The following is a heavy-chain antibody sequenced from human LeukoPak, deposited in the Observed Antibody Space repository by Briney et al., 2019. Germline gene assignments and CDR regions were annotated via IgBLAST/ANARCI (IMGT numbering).Heavy chain of an antibody. CDR1: GYNFTSYD. CDR2: MNPNSGNT. CDR3: ARGGTYCSGGSCYQNWFDP. D-gene: IGHD2-15*01. Sequence: ASVKCYCKAHGYNFTSYDINWVRQASGQGLEWMGWMNPNSGNTGYAQKFQGRVTMTRNTSISTAYMELSSLRSEDTAVYYCARGGTYCSGGSCYQNWFDPWGQGTLVTVSS. J-gene: IGHJ5*02. V-gene: IGHV1-8*01.